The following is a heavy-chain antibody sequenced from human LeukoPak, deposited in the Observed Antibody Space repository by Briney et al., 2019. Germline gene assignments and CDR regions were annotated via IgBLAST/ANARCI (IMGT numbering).Heavy chain of an antibody. J-gene: IGHJ4*02. D-gene: IGHD6-13*01. CDR2: ISGSGGST. V-gene: IGHV3-23*01. CDR1: GFTFSSYA. Sequence: GGSLRLSCAASGFTFSSYAMSWVRQAPGKGLEWVSSISGSGGSTYYADSVKGRFTISRDNSKNTLYLQMNSLRAEDTAVYYCAKDIAAAGNGGAYFDYWGQGTLVTVSS. CDR3: AKDIAAAGNGGAYFDY.